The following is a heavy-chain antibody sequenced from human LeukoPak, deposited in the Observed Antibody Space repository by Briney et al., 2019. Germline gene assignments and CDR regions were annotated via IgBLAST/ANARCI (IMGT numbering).Heavy chain of an antibody. CDR1: GFTFGDYA. CDR3: TRDRGAYNLYDY. CDR2: IRSKAYGETA. Sequence: GGSLRLSCTASGFTFGDYAMSWIRQAPGKGLEWVGFIRSKAYGETADYAATVKGRFTISRDDSKAIAYLQMNSLKTEDTAVYHCTRDRGAYNLYDYWGQGTLVTVSS. V-gene: IGHV3-49*03. J-gene: IGHJ4*02. D-gene: IGHD1-1*01.